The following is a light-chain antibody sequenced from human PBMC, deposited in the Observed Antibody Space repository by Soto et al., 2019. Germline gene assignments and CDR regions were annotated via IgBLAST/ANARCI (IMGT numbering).Light chain of an antibody. CDR2: EVT. Sequence: QSALTQPASVSGSSGQSITISCTGTSSDVGGFFYVSWYRQHPGRAPQLLIYEVTNRPSGVSHRFSGSKSGNTASLTISGLQAEDEADYYCCSYTVNTTVVFGGGTKVTVL. CDR1: SSDVGGFFY. V-gene: IGLV2-14*01. J-gene: IGLJ2*01. CDR3: CSYTVNTTVV.